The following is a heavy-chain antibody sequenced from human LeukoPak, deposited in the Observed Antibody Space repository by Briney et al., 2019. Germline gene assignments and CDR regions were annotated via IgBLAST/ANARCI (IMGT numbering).Heavy chain of an antibody. J-gene: IGHJ6*03. CDR1: GGTFSSYA. CDR2: IIPIFGTA. Sequence: SVKVSCKASGGTFSSYAISWVRQAPGQGLEWMGGIIPIFGTANYAQKFQGRVTITTDESTSTAYMELSSLRSEDTAVYYCARGGYSYGHATSYYYYDYMDVWGKGTTVTVSS. V-gene: IGHV1-69*05. CDR3: ARGGYSYGHATSYYYYDYMDV. D-gene: IGHD5-18*01.